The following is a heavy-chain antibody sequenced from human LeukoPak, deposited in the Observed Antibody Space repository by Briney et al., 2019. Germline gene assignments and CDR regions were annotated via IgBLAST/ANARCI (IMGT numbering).Heavy chain of an antibody. Sequence: ASMKVSCKATGDTFTGYYMHLVRQAPGQGLEWMGWINPNSGGTNYAQKFQGRVTMTRDTSISTAYMELSRLRSDDTAVYYCARPVENYYDSSGYYFDYWGQGTLVTVSS. J-gene: IGHJ4*02. CDR3: ARPVENYYDSSGYYFDY. D-gene: IGHD3-22*01. CDR2: INPNSGGT. V-gene: IGHV1-2*02. CDR1: GDTFTGYY.